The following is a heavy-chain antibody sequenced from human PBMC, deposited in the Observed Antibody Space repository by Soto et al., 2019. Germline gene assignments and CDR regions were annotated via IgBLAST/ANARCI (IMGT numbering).Heavy chain of an antibody. CDR2: ISGSGGST. CDR1: GFTFSSFA. Sequence: PGGSLRLSCAASGFTFSSFAMSWVRQAPGKGLDWVSAISGSGGSTYSADSVKGRFTISRDNSKNTLYLQMDNLGVDDTAMYYCARDDDYEANGLDYWGQGTLVTVSS. CDR3: ARDDDYEANGLDY. J-gene: IGHJ4*02. V-gene: IGHV3-23*01. D-gene: IGHD4-17*01.